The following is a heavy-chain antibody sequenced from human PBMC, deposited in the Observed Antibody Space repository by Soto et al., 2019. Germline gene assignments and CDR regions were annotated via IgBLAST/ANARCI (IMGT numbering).Heavy chain of an antibody. V-gene: IGHV3-48*03. D-gene: IGHD1-1*01. CDR3: ARVGNPLDY. CDR2: SSSWDSII. CDR1: GFTFSSFE. J-gene: IGHJ4*02. Sequence: PGGSLRLSCAASGFTFSSFEMNWGRQAPGKGLEWVSYSSSWDSIIYYADSVKGRFTISRDNAKNSLYLQMNSLRAEDTAVYYCARVGNPLDYWGQGTLVTVSS.